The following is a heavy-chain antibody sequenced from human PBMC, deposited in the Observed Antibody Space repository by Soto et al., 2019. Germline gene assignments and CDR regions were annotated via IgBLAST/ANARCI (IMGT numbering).Heavy chain of an antibody. CDR3: AQGYSSSWYHYYYYYGMDV. D-gene: IGHD6-13*01. V-gene: IGHV1-69*13. Sequence: GASVRVSCKASGGTFSSYAISWVRQAPGQGLEWMGGIIPIFGTANYAQKFQGRVTITADESTSTAYMELSSLRSEDTAVCYCAQGYSSSWYHYYYYYGMDVWGQGTTVTVSS. CDR1: GGTFSSYA. J-gene: IGHJ6*02. CDR2: IIPIFGTA.